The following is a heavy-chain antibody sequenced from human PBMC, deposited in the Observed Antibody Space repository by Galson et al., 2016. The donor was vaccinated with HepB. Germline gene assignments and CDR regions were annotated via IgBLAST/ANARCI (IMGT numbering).Heavy chain of an antibody. Sequence: SLRLSCAASGFTFSRYDMHWVRHVTGKGLEWVSAIGTAGDTYYPGSVKGRFTISRENAKNSLYLQMNSLRAEDTAVYYCARDRNSGSFYAYFQHWGQGTLVTVSS. CDR2: IGTAGDT. J-gene: IGHJ1*01. D-gene: IGHD1-26*01. V-gene: IGHV3-13*01. CDR1: GFTFSRYD. CDR3: ARDRNSGSFYAYFQH.